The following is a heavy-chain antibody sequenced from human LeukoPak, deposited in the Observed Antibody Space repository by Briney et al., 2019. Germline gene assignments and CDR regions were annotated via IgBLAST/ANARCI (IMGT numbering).Heavy chain of an antibody. CDR1: GFTFSSYS. J-gene: IGHJ4*02. D-gene: IGHD6-19*01. CDR3: ARDGSGWTVDY. CDR2: ISSSSDYI. Sequence: GGSLRLSCAASGFTFSSYSMNWVRQAPGKGLEWVSSISSSSDYIYYADSVKGRLTISRDNAKNSLYLQMNSLRAEDTAVYYCARDGSGWTVDYWGQGTLVTVSS. V-gene: IGHV3-21*01.